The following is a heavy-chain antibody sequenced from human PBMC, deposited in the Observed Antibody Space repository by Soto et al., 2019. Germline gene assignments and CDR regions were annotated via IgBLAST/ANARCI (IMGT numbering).Heavy chain of an antibody. CDR2: IDPSDSYT. D-gene: IGHD5-12*01. V-gene: IGHV5-10-1*01. CDR1: VYSFTSYW. Sequence: GESLKISCKGSVYSFTSYWISWVRQMPGKGLEWMGRIDPSDSYTNYSPSFQGHVTISADKSISTAYLQWSSLKASDTAMYYCARLRIYEYYYYGMDVWGQGTTVTVSS. J-gene: IGHJ6*02. CDR3: ARLRIYEYYYYGMDV.